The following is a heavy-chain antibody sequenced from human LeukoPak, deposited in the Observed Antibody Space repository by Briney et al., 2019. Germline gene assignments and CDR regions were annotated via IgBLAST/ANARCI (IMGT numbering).Heavy chain of an antibody. V-gene: IGHV4-4*07. CDR1: GVSIRNKY. Sequence: SETLSLTCTVSGVSIRNKYWSWVRQPAGKGLEWVGRIYSSGNTNYNASLKRRITTSVDTSRNQFSLKLNSVTAADTAVYYCARDDGSTTVLNWFDPWGQGTLVTVSS. CDR3: ARDDGSTTVLNWFDP. J-gene: IGHJ5*02. CDR2: IYSSGNT. D-gene: IGHD2/OR15-2a*01.